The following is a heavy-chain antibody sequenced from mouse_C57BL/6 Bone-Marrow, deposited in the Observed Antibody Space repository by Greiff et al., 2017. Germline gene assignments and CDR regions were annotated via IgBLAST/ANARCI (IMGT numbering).Heavy chain of an antibody. V-gene: IGHV2-2*01. D-gene: IGHD1-1*01. CDR3: ASITTVVARRTYYAMDY. Sequence: VQLQQSGPGLVQPSQSLSITCTVSGFSFTSYGVHWVRQSPGKGLEWLGVIWSGGSTDYNAAFISRLSISKDNSKSQVFFKMNSLQADDTAIYYCASITTVVARRTYYAMDYWGQGTSVTVSS. CDR2: IWSGGST. J-gene: IGHJ4*01. CDR1: GFSFTSYG.